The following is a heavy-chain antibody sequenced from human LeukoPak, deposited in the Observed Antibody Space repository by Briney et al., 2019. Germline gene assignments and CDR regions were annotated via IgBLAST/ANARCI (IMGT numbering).Heavy chain of an antibody. D-gene: IGHD4-17*01. Sequence: SETLSLICTVSGGSLSSSSYYWGWLRQPPGRGLEWIGYIYYSGSTYYNPSLKSRVTISVDTSKNQLSLKLSSVTAADTAVYYCARELSYGEEFDYWGQGTLVTVSS. CDR1: GGSLSSSSYY. CDR2: IYYSGST. CDR3: ARELSYGEEFDY. V-gene: IGHV4-30-4*08. J-gene: IGHJ4*02.